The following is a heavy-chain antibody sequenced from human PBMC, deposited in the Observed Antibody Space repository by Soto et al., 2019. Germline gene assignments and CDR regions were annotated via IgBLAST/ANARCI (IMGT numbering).Heavy chain of an antibody. CDR3: ARDDCTSTSCPYYYYGLDV. V-gene: IGHV1-69*01. J-gene: IGHJ6*02. D-gene: IGHD2-2*01. Sequence: QVQLVQSGAEVKKPGSSVKVSCKASGGTSSSYAISWVRQAPGQGLEWMGGIIPVFRTVYYAQKFQGRLTITADESTSTASMELSSLKSEDTAVYYCARDDCTSTSCPYYYYGLDVWGQGTTVTVSS. CDR2: IIPVFRTV. CDR1: GGTSSSYA.